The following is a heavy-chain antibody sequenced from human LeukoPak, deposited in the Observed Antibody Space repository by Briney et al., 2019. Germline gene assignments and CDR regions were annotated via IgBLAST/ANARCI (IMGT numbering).Heavy chain of an antibody. CDR2: ISGSGGST. V-gene: IGHV3-23*01. J-gene: IGHJ6*02. Sequence: PGGSLRLSCAASGFTFSSYAMSWVRQAPGKGLEWVSAISGSGGSTYYADSVKGRFTISRDNSKNSLYLQMNSLRTEDTALYYCAGSGLYYYYGMDVWGQGTTVTVSS. CDR3: AGSGLYYYYGMDV. CDR1: GFTFSSYA. D-gene: IGHD3-10*01.